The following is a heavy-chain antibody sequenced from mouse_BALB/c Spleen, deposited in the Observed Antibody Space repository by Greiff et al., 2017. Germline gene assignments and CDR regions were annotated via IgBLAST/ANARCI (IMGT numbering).Heavy chain of an antibody. CDR2: ISYSGST. D-gene: IGHD2-3*01. J-gene: IGHJ3*01. CDR1: GDSITSGY. Sequence: EVKLVESGPSLVKPSQTLSLTCSVTGDSITSGYWNWIRKFPGNKLEYMGYISYSGSTYYNPSLKSRISITRDTSKNQYYLQLNSVTTEDTATYYCARYYDGYYVFAYWGQGTLVTVSA. V-gene: IGHV3-8*02. CDR3: ARYYDGYYVFAY.